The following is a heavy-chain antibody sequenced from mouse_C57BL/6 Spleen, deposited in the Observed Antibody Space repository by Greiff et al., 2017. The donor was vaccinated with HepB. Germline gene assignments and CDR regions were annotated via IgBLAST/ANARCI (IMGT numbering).Heavy chain of an antibody. CDR3: ARSGGLRWGGYAMDY. V-gene: IGHV1-81*01. Sequence: VNLQESGAELARPGASVKLSCKASGYTFTSYGISWVKQRTGQGLEWIGEIYPRSGNTYYNEKFKGKATLTADKSSSTAYMELRSLTSEDSAVYFCARSGGLRWGGYAMDYWGQGTSVTVSS. CDR1: GYTFTSYG. D-gene: IGHD2-4*01. CDR2: IYPRSGNT. J-gene: IGHJ4*01.